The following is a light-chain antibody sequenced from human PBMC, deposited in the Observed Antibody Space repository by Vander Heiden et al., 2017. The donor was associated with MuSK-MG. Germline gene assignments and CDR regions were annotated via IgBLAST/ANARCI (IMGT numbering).Light chain of an antibody. CDR1: SSNIGAGYD. CDR3: QSYDSSLSGDVV. Sequence: HSVLTQPPAVSGAPGQGVTISCTGSSSNIGAGYDVHWYQQLPGTAPKLLIYGNSNRPSGVPDRFSGSKSGTSASLAITGLQAEDEADYYCQSYDSSLSGDVVFGGGTKLTVL. CDR2: GNS. J-gene: IGLJ2*01. V-gene: IGLV1-40*01.